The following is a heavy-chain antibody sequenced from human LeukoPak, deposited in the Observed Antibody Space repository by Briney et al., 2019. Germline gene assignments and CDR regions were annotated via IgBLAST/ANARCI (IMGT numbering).Heavy chain of an antibody. J-gene: IGHJ4*02. D-gene: IGHD4-17*01. CDR2: INPTGGST. CDR1: GYTFPSYF. CDR3: AKPPLYGDSFFDY. Sequence: ASVKVSCKASGYTFPSYFMHWVRQAPGQGLEWMGIINPTGGSTTYAQKFQGRVTMTRDTSTSTVYMELSSLRSDDTAVYYCAKPPLYGDSFFDYWGQGTLVTVSS. V-gene: IGHV1-46*01.